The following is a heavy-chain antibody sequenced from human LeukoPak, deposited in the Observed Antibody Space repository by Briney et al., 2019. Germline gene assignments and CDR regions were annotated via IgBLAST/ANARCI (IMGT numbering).Heavy chain of an antibody. CDR3: ARQFGYSGYGD. CDR1: GGSISSYY. Sequence: TSETLSLNCTVSGGSISSYYWSWIRQPPGKGLEWIGYIYTSGSTNYNPSLKSRVTISVDTSKNQFSLKLSSVTAADTAVYYCARQFGYSGYGDWGQGTLVTVSS. CDR2: IYTSGST. J-gene: IGHJ4*02. D-gene: IGHD5-12*01. V-gene: IGHV4-4*09.